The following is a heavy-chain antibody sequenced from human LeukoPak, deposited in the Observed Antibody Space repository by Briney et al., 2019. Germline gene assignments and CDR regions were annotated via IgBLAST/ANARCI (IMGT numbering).Heavy chain of an antibody. Sequence: SETLSLTCTVSGGSISSGSYYWTWIRQPAGKGLEWIGYIYYSGSTYYNPSLKSRVTISVDRSKNQFSLKLSSVTAADTAVYYCARVRHTYYYDSSGFHYFDYWGQGTLVTVSS. CDR1: GGSISSGSYY. V-gene: IGHV4-61*10. CDR3: ARVRHTYYYDSSGFHYFDY. CDR2: IYYSGST. D-gene: IGHD3-22*01. J-gene: IGHJ4*02.